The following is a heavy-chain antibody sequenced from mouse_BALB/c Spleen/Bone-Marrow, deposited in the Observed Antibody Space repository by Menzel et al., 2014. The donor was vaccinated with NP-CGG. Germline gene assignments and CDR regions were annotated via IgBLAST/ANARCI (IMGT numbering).Heavy chain of an antibody. J-gene: IGHJ3*01. D-gene: IGHD2-4*01. Sequence: EVQLQESGAELVKPGASVELSCTASGFNIXDTYMHWVKQRPEQGLEWIGRIDPANGNTKYDPKFQGKATITADTSSNTAYLQLSSLTSEDTAVYYCASYDCYQAWFAYWGQGTLVTVSA. V-gene: IGHV14-3*02. CDR3: ASYDCYQAWFAY. CDR1: GFNIXDTY. CDR2: IDPANGNT.